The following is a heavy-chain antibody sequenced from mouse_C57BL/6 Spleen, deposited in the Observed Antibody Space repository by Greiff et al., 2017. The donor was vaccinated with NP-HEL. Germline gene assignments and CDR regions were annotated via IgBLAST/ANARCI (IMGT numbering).Heavy chain of an antibody. CDR2: INPYNGGT. CDR1: GYTFTDYY. Sequence: VQLQQSGPVLVKPGASVKMSCKASGYTFTDYYMNWVKQSHGKSLEWIGVINPYNGGTSYNQKFKGKATLTVDKSSSTAYMELNSLTSEDSAVYYCASYSNYVAWFAYWGQGTLVTVSA. V-gene: IGHV1-19*01. D-gene: IGHD2-5*01. J-gene: IGHJ3*01. CDR3: ASYSNYVAWFAY.